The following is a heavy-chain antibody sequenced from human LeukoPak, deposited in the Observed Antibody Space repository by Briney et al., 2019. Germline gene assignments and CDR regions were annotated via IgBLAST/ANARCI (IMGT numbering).Heavy chain of an antibody. CDR1: GGSIGTYY. CDR3: ARDVKVGWYFDL. CDR2: IHYDVST. Sequence: SETLSLTCCVSGGSIGTYYWSWIRQPPGKGLEWLGYIHYDVSTTYNPSLKSRVTISADTAKNQFSLKLSSVTAADTAIYYCARDVKVGWYFDLWGRGTLVTVSS. J-gene: IGHJ2*01. V-gene: IGHV4-59*01.